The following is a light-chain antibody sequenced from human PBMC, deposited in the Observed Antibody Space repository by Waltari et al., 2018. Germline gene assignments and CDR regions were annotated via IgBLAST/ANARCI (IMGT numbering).Light chain of an antibody. J-gene: IGKJ5*01. Sequence: EVVLTQSPGTLSLSPGERATLSCRASQTVSLSYLAWYQQKPGQSSRLLIYDASRRATGIPDRFTGSGSGTDFTLTISRLEPEDFAVYYCQQYGSSPITFGQGTRLEIK. V-gene: IGKV3-20*01. CDR3: QQYGSSPIT. CDR2: DAS. CDR1: QTVSLSY.